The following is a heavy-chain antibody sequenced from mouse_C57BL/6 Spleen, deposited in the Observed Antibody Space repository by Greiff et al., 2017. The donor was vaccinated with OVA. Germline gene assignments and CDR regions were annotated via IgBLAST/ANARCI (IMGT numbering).Heavy chain of an antibody. Sequence: VKLMESGPELVKPGASVKLSCKASGYTFTSYDINWVKQRPGQGLEWIGWIYPRDGSTKYNEKFKGKATLTVDTSSSTAYRELHSLTSEDSAVYFCARSYYSNYVGFAYWGQGTLVTVSA. V-gene: IGHV1-85*01. J-gene: IGHJ3*01. CDR3: ARSYYSNYVGFAY. CDR1: GYTFTSYD. D-gene: IGHD2-5*01. CDR2: IYPRDGST.